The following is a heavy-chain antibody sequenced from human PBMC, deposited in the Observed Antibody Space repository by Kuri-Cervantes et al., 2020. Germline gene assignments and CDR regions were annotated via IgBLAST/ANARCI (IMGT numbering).Heavy chain of an antibody. D-gene: IGHD3-16*01. CDR1: GGSFSGYY. CDR2: INHSGST. CDR3: ARGPRFYYYGMDV. Sequence: SETLSLTCGVYGGSFSGYYWSWIRQPPGKGLEWIGEINHSGSTNYNPSLKSRVTISVDKSKNQFSLKLSSVTAADTAVYYCARGPRFYYYGMDVWGQGTTVTVSS. J-gene: IGHJ6*02. V-gene: IGHV4-34*01.